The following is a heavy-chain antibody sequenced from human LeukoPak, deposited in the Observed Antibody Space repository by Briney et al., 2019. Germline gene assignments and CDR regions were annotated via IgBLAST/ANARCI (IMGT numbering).Heavy chain of an antibody. CDR1: GFTFSSYE. Sequence: GGSLRLSCAASGFTFSSYEMNWVRQAPGKGLEWVSYISSSGSPIYYADSVKGRFTISRDNAKNSLYLRMNSLRAEDTAVYYCARRGGTTKYYYYSYYMDVWGKGTTVTVSS. J-gene: IGHJ6*03. CDR2: ISSSGSPI. CDR3: ARRGGTTKYYYYSYYMDV. V-gene: IGHV3-48*03. D-gene: IGHD1-7*01.